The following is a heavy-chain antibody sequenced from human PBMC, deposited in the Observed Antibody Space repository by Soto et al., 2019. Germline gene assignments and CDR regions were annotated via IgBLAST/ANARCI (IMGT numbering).Heavy chain of an antibody. CDR1: GYTFTSYG. D-gene: IGHD5-12*01. Sequence: ASVKVSCKASGYTFTSYGISWVRQAPGQGLEWMGWISAYNGNTYYADSVKGRFTISRDNSKNTLYLQLNSLRAEDTALYYCAKGYYSGYDLACFDYWGQGTLVTVSS. V-gene: IGHV1-18*01. CDR2: ISAYNGNT. CDR3: AKGYYSGYDLACFDY. J-gene: IGHJ4*02.